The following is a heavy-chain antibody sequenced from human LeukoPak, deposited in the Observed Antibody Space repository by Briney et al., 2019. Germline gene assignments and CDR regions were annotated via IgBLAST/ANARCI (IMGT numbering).Heavy chain of an antibody. J-gene: IGHJ5*02. V-gene: IGHV1-18*01. CDR3: ARVRNSSLRSRWFDP. CDR1: GYTFTSYG. Sequence: ASVKVSCKASGYTFTSYGISWVRQAPGQGLEWMGWISAYNGNTNYVQKLQGRVTMTTDTSTSTAYMELRSLRSDDPAVYYCARVRNSSLRSRWFDPWGQGTLVTVSS. CDR2: ISAYNGNT. D-gene: IGHD6-13*01.